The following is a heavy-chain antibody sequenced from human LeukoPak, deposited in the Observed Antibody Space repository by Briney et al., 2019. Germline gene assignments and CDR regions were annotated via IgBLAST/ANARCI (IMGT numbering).Heavy chain of an antibody. D-gene: IGHD3-10*01. J-gene: IGHJ4*02. V-gene: IGHV3-23*01. CDR2: ISGSGGST. Sequence: PGGSLRLSCAASGFTFSSYAMSWVRQAPGKGLEWVSAISGSGGSTYYADSVKGRFTISRDNSKNTLYLQMNSLRAEDTAVYYCALAGLWFGELPAIWGQGTLVTVSS. CDR3: ALAGLWFGELPAI. CDR1: GFTFSSYA.